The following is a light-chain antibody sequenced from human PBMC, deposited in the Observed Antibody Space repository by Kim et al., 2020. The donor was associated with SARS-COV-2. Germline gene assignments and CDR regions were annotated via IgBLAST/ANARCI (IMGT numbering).Light chain of an antibody. Sequence: DIQMTQSPSSLSASIGDRVTITCRASQALNSRLVWYQQKPEKAPKSLIYNASILQSGVPSRFSGSGSGTDFTLTITSLQPEDFATYYCQQYTAYPISFGQGTRLEIK. CDR2: NAS. CDR3: QQYTAYPIS. CDR1: QALNSR. V-gene: IGKV1D-16*01. J-gene: IGKJ5*01.